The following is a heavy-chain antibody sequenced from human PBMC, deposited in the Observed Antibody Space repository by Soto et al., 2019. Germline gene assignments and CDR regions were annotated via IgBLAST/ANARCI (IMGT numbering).Heavy chain of an antibody. V-gene: IGHV4-34*01. D-gene: IGHD3-9*01. CDR3: ARLEGLATISYYFDF. CDR1: GGSFSGYY. CDR2: IYYSGNA. Sequence: SETLSLTCAVYGGSFSGYYWSWIRQPPGKGLEWIGSIYYSGNAYYNPSLQTRVTISLDKSRSQFSLKLNSVTAADSAVYFCARLEGLATISYYFDFWGPGALVTVSS. J-gene: IGHJ4*02.